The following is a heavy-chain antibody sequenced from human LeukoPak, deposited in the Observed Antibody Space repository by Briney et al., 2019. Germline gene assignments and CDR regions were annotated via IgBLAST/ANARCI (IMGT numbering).Heavy chain of an antibody. J-gene: IGHJ4*02. CDR3: TRDAAVYDSSAYYYLW. D-gene: IGHD3-22*01. V-gene: IGHV1-69*01. CDR2: ITPMFGTA. Sequence: GSSVKVSCKAFGGTFSRYAISWVRQAPGQGLEWMGGITPMFGTANYAQKFQGRVTITAEESTSTAYMELSSLRYEDTAVYYCTRDAAVYDSSAYYYLWWGQGTLVTVSS. CDR1: GGTFSRYA.